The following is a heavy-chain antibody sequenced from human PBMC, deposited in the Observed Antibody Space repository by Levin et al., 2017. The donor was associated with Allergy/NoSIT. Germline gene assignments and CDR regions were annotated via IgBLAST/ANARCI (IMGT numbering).Heavy chain of an antibody. D-gene: IGHD3-3*01. Sequence: PGGSLRLSCAASGFTFSSYWMHWVRQAPGKGLVWVSRINSDGSSTSYADSVKGRFTISRDNAKNTLYLQMNSLRAEDTAVYYCARGGYDFWSGSAEGGMDVWGQGTTVTVSS. CDR3: ARGGYDFWSGSAEGGMDV. V-gene: IGHV3-74*01. CDR2: INSDGSST. J-gene: IGHJ6*02. CDR1: GFTFSSYW.